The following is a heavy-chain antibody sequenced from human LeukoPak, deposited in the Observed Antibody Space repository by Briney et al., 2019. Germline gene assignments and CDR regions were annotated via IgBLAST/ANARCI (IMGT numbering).Heavy chain of an antibody. CDR2: TRTKAKDYTT. D-gene: IGHD1-26*01. V-gene: IGHV3-72*01. J-gene: IGHJ4*02. CDR1: GFTFSDHY. Sequence: GGSLRLSCATSGFTFSDHYMDWVRQAPGKGLEWVARTRTKAKDYTTEYAASVKGRFTVSRDESMHSLYLQMNSLKTEDTAVYYCAEGAVGQWGQGTLVTVSS. CDR3: AEGAVGQ.